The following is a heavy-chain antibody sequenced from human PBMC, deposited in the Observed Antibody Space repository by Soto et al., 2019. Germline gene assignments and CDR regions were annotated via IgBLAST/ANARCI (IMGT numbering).Heavy chain of an antibody. V-gene: IGHV3-30*18. Sequence: QVQLVESGGGVVQPGRSLRLSCAASGFTFSSYGMHWVRQAPGKGLEWVAVISYDGSNKYYADSVKGRFTISRDNSKNTQYLQMNSLRAEDTAVYYCAKVSGKTYWGQGTLVTVSS. CDR3: AKVSGKTY. D-gene: IGHD6-25*01. J-gene: IGHJ4*02. CDR1: GFTFSSYG. CDR2: ISYDGSNK.